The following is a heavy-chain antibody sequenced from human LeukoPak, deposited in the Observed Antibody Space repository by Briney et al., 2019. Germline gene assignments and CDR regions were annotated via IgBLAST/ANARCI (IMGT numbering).Heavy chain of an antibody. CDR1: GYSISSGYY. Sequence: SETLSLTCAVSGYSISSGYYGGWIRQPPGKGLEWIGSIYHSGSTYYNPSLKSRITISVETGKNHFSLKLSSVTAADTAVYYCAGLGGTKGYWGQGTLVTVSS. CDR3: AGLGGTKGY. D-gene: IGHD2-2*01. CDR2: IYHSGST. J-gene: IGHJ4*02. V-gene: IGHV4-38-2*01.